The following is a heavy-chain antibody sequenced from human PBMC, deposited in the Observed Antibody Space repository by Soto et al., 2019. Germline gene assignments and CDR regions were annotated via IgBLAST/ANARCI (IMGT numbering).Heavy chain of an antibody. V-gene: IGHV4-39*01. D-gene: IGHD4-17*01. Sequence: QMQLQESGPGLVKPSETLSLTCTSSGDSIRDSSFYWAWIRQSPGKGLEWIGSIYYKGYTKYNPSLKPRVTISIDPPRNQFSLRLTSVTAADTAIYFCARHPVYGGNYYYYGLDVWGPGTTVNVSS. CDR3: ARHPVYGGNYYYYGLDV. J-gene: IGHJ6*02. CDR1: GDSIRDSSFY. CDR2: IYYKGYT.